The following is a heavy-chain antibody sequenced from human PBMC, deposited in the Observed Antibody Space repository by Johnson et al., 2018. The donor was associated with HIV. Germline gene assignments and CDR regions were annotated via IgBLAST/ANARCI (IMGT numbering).Heavy chain of an antibody. Sequence: VQLVESGGGVVRPGGSLRLSCAASGFTFSSYAMSWVRQAPGKGLEWVSVISGSGGSTYYADSVKGRFTISRDNSKNTLYLQMNSLRAEDTAVYYCAKDSQGLRAFDIWGQGTMVTVSS. J-gene: IGHJ3*02. D-gene: IGHD6-25*01. V-gene: IGHV3-23*04. CDR3: AKDSQGLRAFDI. CDR2: ISGSGGST. CDR1: GFTFSSYA.